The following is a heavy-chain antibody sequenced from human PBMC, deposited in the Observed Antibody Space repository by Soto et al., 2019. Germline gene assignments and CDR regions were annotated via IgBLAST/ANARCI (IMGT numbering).Heavy chain of an antibody. V-gene: IGHV4-39*01. J-gene: IGHJ6*02. CDR1: GGSISSSSYY. Sequence: SETLSLTCTVSGGSISSSSYYWGWIRQPPGKGLEWIGSIYYSGSTYYNPSLKSRVTISVDTSKNQFSLKLSSVTAADTAVYYCARASITMVRGVVYYYYGMDVWGQGTTGTV. CDR2: IYYSGST. D-gene: IGHD3-10*01. CDR3: ARASITMVRGVVYYYYGMDV.